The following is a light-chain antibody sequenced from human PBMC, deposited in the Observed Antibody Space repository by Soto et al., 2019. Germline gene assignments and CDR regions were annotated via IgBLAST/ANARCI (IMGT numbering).Light chain of an antibody. Sequence: QSVLTQPRSVSGSPGQSVTISCIGTSSDVGDYNYVSWYQQHPGKAPTLMIYDVIKRPSGVPARFSGSKSGNTASLTISGLLPEDEADYYCSSVTTRTTLVFGGGTKVTVL. CDR1: SSDVGDYNY. CDR2: DVI. J-gene: IGLJ2*01. CDR3: SSVTTRTTLV. V-gene: IGLV2-11*01.